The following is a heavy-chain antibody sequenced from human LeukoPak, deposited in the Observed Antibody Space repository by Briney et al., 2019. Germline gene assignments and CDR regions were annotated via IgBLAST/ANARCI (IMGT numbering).Heavy chain of an antibody. CDR2: IYSGGST. CDR3: ARVGSRGYSYGTFDY. Sequence: PGGSLRLSYAASGFTVSSNYMSWVRQAPGKGLEWVSVIYSGGSTYYADSVKGRFTISRDNSKNTLYLQMNSLRAEDTAVYYCARVGSRGYSYGTFDYWGQGTLVTVSS. J-gene: IGHJ4*02. CDR1: GFTVSSNY. D-gene: IGHD5-18*01. V-gene: IGHV3-66*01.